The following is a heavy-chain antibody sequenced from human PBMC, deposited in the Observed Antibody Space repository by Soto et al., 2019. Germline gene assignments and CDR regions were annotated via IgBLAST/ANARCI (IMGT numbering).Heavy chain of an antibody. CDR2: IYHSGST. V-gene: IGHV4-30-2*01. CDR1: GGSISSGGYS. J-gene: IGHJ4*02. Sequence: QLQLQESGSGLVKPSQTLSLTCAVSGGSISSGGYSCNWIRQPPGKGLEWIGYIYHSGSTYYNPSLTSRAXXXVXXSTNQFSLKLSSVTAADTAVYYCARGVTTVTTFDYWGQGTLVTVSS. CDR3: ARGVTTVTTFDY. D-gene: IGHD4-17*01.